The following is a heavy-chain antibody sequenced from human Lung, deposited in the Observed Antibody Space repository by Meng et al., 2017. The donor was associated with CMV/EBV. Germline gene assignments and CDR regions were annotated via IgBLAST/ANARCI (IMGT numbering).Heavy chain of an antibody. J-gene: IGHJ3*02. CDR3: ARLRDKVSQLVPSYI. D-gene: IGHD1-1*01. CDR2: IYPGDSDT. V-gene: IGHV5-51*01. CDR1: GYSFTTYW. Sequence: GSLKISXQASGYSFTTYWIGWVRQMPGKGLEWMGIIYPGDSDTRYNPSFGGHVTISADKSLSTAYLQWSSLKASDTAIYYCARLRDKVSQLVPSYIWGQGXLVTVSS.